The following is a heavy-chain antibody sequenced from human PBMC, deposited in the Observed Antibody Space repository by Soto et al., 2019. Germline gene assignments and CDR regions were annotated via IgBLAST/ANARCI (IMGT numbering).Heavy chain of an antibody. CDR2: ISYSGST. CDR1: GGSISSYY. Sequence: QVQLQESGPGLVKPSETLSLTCTVSGGSISSYYWNWIRQPPGKGLEWIGYISYSGSTSYNPSLKSRVTMAVDTSNNQFSLKLSSVTAAYTAVYYCARHVRSSTSCYNDYWGQGTLVTVSS. V-gene: IGHV4-59*08. CDR3: ARHVRSSTSCYNDY. J-gene: IGHJ4*02. D-gene: IGHD2-2*02.